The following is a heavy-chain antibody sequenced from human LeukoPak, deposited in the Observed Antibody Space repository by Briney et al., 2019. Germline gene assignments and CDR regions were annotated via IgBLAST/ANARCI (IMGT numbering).Heavy chain of an antibody. CDR3: ARGGSGSYYNTLSNWFDP. Sequence: GGSLRLSCAASGFTFSSYGMHWFRQAPGKGLGWVAVIWYDGSNKYYADSVKVRCTISRYNSKKTLYLQMNSLRAEDTTVYYCARGGSGSYYNTLSNWFDPWGQGTLVTVSS. V-gene: IGHV3-33*01. CDR2: IWYDGSNK. D-gene: IGHD3-10*01. J-gene: IGHJ5*02. CDR1: GFTFSSYG.